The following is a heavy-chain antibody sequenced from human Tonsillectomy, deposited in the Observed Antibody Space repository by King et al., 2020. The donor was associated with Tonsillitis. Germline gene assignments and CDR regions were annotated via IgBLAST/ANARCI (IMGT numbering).Heavy chain of an antibody. D-gene: IGHD3-22*01. J-gene: IGHJ4*02. CDR3: ARKRMIDTPFDY. V-gene: IGHV4-31*03. CDR2: IYYTGST. CDR1: GGSISSGGYY. Sequence: VQLPESGPGLVKPSQTLSLTCNVSGGSISSGGYYWNWIRQHPGKGLEWIGYIYYTGSTYYNPSLKSRVTISVDTSKSQFSLKLSSVTAADTAVYYCARKRMIDTPFDYWSQGTLVTVSS.